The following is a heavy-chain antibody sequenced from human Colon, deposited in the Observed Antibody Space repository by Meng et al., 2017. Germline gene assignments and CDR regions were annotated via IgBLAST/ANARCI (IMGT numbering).Heavy chain of an antibody. Sequence: QVQLLQSGAEVKEPGASVKVSCKPSGYPFSHYALHWVRQAPGQRLEWMGWINPGNGDTKSSHKFQGRLTITRDTSASTAYMELSSLRSEDTAVYYCAKDQDFGGTPDSWGQGTLVTVSS. J-gene: IGHJ4*02. D-gene: IGHD4-23*01. CDR3: AKDQDFGGTPDS. CDR2: INPGNGDT. V-gene: IGHV1-3*01. CDR1: GYPFSHYA.